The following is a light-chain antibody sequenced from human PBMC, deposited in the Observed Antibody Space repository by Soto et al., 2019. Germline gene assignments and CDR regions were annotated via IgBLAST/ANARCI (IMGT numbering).Light chain of an antibody. J-gene: IGKJ1*01. CDR1: QGISKY. CDR3: HLYTSYSQT. Sequence: IHLTQSPSSLSSSVLYIVTFTFLASQGISKYVAWYQQKPGKAPKLLIYAASTLQSGVPSRFSGSGSGTDFTLTISSLQPEDFATSYCHLYTSYSQTFGQGTKVDI. V-gene: IGKV1-9*01. CDR2: AAS.